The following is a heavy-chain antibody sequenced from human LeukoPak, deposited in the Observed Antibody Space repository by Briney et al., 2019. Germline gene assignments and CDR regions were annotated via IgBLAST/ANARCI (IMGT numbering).Heavy chain of an antibody. J-gene: IGHJ4*02. CDR2: INPGGGST. V-gene: IGHV1-46*01. CDR1: GYTFTSYY. D-gene: IGHD2-2*01. Sequence: ASVKVSCKASGYTFTSYYMHWVRQAPGQGLEWMGIINPGGGSTSYAQKFQGRVTMTRDTSTSTVYMELSSLRSEDTAVYYCARDYHYCSSTSCYSSFDYWGQGTLVTVSS. CDR3: ARDYHYCSSTSCYSSFDY.